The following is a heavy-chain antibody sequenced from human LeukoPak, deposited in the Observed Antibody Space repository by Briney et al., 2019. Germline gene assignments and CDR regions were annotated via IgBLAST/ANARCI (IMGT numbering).Heavy chain of an antibody. CDR2: IDSDGHTT. CDR3: ATLAYGPDY. V-gene: IGHV3-74*01. Sequence: PGGSLRLSCAASGFTFSRYWMHWVRQAPGKGLVWVSGIDSDGHTTFYADYVKGRFTISRDNARNTVFLQMNSLGAEDTAVYYCATLAYGPDYWGQGTLVTVSS. J-gene: IGHJ4*02. CDR1: GFTFSRYW. D-gene: IGHD3-10*01.